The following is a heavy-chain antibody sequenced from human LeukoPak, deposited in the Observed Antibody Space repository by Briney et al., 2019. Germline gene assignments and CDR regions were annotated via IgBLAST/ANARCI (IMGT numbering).Heavy chain of an antibody. Sequence: SETLSLTCTVSGGSISSYYWSWIRQPPGKGLEWIGYIYYSGSTNYNPSLKSRVTISVDTSKNQFSLKLSSVTAADTAVYYCARATSQWLVQDSTYVWGKGTTVTVSS. D-gene: IGHD6-19*01. V-gene: IGHV4-59*01. CDR3: ARATSQWLVQDSTYV. CDR1: GGSISSYY. CDR2: IYYSGST. J-gene: IGHJ6*04.